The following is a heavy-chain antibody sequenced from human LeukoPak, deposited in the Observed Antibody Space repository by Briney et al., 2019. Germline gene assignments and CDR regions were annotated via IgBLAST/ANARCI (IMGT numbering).Heavy chain of an antibody. CDR3: AGGPTYYYDSSGYYEG. J-gene: IGHJ4*02. CDR2: MNPNSGNT. V-gene: IGHV1-8*01. CDR1: GYTFTSYD. D-gene: IGHD3-22*01. Sequence: GASVKVSCKASGYTFTSYDINWVRQATGQGLEWMGWMNPNSGNTGYAQKFQGRVTMTRNTSISTAYMELSSLRSEDTAVYYCAGGPTYYYDSSGYYEGWGQGTLVTVSS.